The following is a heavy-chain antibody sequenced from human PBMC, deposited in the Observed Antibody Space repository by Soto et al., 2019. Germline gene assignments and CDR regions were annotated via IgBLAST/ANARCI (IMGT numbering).Heavy chain of an antibody. D-gene: IGHD6-19*01. J-gene: IGHJ4*02. CDR2: ITSSSSYI. CDR3: AREPGVSSGWYVDY. V-gene: IGHV3-21*01. Sequence: GGSLRLSCAASGFTFSSHSMNWVRQAPGKGLEWVSSITSSSSYINYTDSVKGRFTISRDNAKTSLYLQMNSLRAEDTAVYYCAREPGVSSGWYVDYWGQGTLVTVSS. CDR1: GFTFSSHS.